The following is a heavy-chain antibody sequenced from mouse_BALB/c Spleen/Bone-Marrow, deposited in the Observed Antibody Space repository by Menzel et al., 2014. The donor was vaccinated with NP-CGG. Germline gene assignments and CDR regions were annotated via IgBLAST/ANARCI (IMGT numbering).Heavy chain of an antibody. V-gene: IGHV3-8*02. J-gene: IGHJ4*01. CDR1: GDSITSGY. Sequence: EVKLVESGPSLVKPSQTLSLTCSVTGDSITSGYWNWIRKFPGNKLEYMGYISYSGSTYYNPSLKNRISITRDTSKNQYYLQLNSVTTEDTATCYCARFRTTGAMDYWGQGTSVTVSS. CDR2: ISYSGST. CDR3: ARFRTTGAMDY.